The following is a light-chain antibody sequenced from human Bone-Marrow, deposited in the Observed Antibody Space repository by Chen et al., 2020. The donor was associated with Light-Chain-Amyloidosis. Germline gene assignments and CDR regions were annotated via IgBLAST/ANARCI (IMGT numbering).Light chain of an antibody. J-gene: IGKJ4*01. Sequence: EIVLEQSPATLSLSPGERATLSCRTSQSVSTYLAWYQQRRGQAPRLLIYSTSNRATGIPARFSGSGSGTDFTLTISSLEPEDVAVYYCQQRSTWPLPFGGGTKVEIK. CDR1: QSVSTY. CDR3: QQRSTWPLP. V-gene: IGKV3-11*01. CDR2: STS.